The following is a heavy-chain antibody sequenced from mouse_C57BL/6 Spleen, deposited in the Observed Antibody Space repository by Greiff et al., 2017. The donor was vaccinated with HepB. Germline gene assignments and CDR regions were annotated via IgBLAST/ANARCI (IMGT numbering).Heavy chain of an antibody. CDR3: AKKDYSNPYAMDY. J-gene: IGHJ4*01. CDR1: GFSLTSYG. V-gene: IGHV2-5*01. CDR2: IWRGGST. Sequence: VQRVESGPGLVQPSQSLSITCTVSGFSLTSYGIHWVHQSPGKGLEWLGVIWRGGSTDYNAAFMSRLSITKDNSKSQVFFKMNSLQADDTAIYYCAKKDYSNPYAMDYWGQGTSVTVSS. D-gene: IGHD2-5*01.